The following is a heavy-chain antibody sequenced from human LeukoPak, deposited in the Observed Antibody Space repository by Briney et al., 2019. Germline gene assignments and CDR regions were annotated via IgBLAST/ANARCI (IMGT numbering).Heavy chain of an antibody. V-gene: IGHV1-46*01. J-gene: IGHJ4*02. CDR1: GYTFTSYY. CDR3: ARDQLVTPYEYYFDY. D-gene: IGHD4-23*01. Sequence: ASVKISCKASGYTFTSYYMHWVRQAPRQGLEWMGIINPSGGSTSYAQKFQGRVTMTRDTSTSTVYMELSSLRSEDTAEYYCARDQLVTPYEYYFDYWGQGTLVTVSS. CDR2: INPSGGST.